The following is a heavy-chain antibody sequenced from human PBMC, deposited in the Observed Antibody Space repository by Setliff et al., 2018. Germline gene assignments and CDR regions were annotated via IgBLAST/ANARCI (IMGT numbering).Heavy chain of an antibody. CDR3: ARGLGVLLWFGDSYYFDY. D-gene: IGHD3-10*01. CDR2: INHSGST. CDR1: GGSFSGYY. J-gene: IGHJ4*02. V-gene: IGHV4-34*01. Sequence: KASETLSLTCAVYGGSFSGYYWSWIRQPPGKGLEWIGEINHSGSTNYNPSLKSRVTISVDTSKNQFSLKLSSVTAADTAVYYCARGLGVLLWFGDSYYFDYWGQGTLVTVSS.